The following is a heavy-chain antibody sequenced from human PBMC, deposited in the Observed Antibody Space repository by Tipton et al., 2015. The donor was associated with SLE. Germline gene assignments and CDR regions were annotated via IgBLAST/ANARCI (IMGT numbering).Heavy chain of an antibody. D-gene: IGHD6-13*01. CDR2: INHSGST. J-gene: IGHJ4*02. CDR1: GGSISSSSYY. CDR3: ASNIAAAGGSGYFDY. V-gene: IGHV4-39*07. Sequence: TLSLTCTVSGGSISSSSYYWSWIRQPPGKGLEWIGEINHSGSTNYNPSLKSRVTISVDTSKNQFSLKLSSVTAADTAVYYCASNIAAAGGSGYFDYWGQGTLVTVSS.